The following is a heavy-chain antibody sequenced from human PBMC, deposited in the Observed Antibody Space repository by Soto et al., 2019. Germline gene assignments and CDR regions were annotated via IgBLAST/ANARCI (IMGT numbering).Heavy chain of an antibody. CDR1: GVNFRNFA. V-gene: IGHV3-23*01. D-gene: IGHD2-2*01. J-gene: IGHJ5*02. CDR2: ITGGGITT. CDR3: VKGSAAMPEGNWCDP. Sequence: EVQLLESGGGLVQPGGSLTLSCTASGVNFRNFAMTWVRQAPGKGLEWVSAITGGGITTYFADFVEGRFTISRDNSKNTLYLEMNSLRAEDSAVYYCVKGSAAMPEGNWCDPWGQGTLVTVSS.